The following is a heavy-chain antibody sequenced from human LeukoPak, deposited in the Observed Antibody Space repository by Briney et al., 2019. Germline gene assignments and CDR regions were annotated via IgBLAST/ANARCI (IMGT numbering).Heavy chain of an antibody. CDR1: GGSISSYY. Sequence: SETLSLTCTVSGGSISSYYWSWIRQPPGKGLEWIGYIYYSGSTNYNPSLTSRVTISVDTSKNQFSLKLSSVTAADTAVYYCARGDVVPAPFDYWGQGTLVTVSS. CDR2: IYYSGST. J-gene: IGHJ4*02. V-gene: IGHV4-59*01. D-gene: IGHD2-2*01. CDR3: ARGDVVPAPFDY.